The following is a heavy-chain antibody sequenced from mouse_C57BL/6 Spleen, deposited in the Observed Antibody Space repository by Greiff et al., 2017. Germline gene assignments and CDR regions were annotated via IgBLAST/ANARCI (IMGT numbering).Heavy chain of an antibody. CDR2: IDPSDSET. CDR1: GYTFTSYW. Sequence: VQLQQPGAELVRPGSSVKLSCKASGYTFTSYWMHWVKQRPIQGLEWIGNIDPSDSETHYNQKFKDKATLTVDKSSSTAYMQLSSLTSEDSAVYYCARWRHGSLYYYAMDYWGQGTSVTVSS. D-gene: IGHD1-1*01. CDR3: ARWRHGSLYYYAMDY. J-gene: IGHJ4*01. V-gene: IGHV1-52*01.